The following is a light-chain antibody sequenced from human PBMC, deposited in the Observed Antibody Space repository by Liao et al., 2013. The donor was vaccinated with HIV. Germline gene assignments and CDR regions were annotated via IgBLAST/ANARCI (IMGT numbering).Light chain of an antibody. J-gene: IGLJ1*01. CDR3: QVWDSSSVHYV. Sequence: FVLTQPPSVSVAPGKTATITCEKDNIETKSVHWYQQKAGQAPVMVISYDTDRPSGIPGRFSGSNSGNTATLTISRVEAGDEADYYCQVWDSSSVHYVFGTGTKVTVL. CDR2: YDT. CDR1: NIETKS. V-gene: IGLV3-21*04.